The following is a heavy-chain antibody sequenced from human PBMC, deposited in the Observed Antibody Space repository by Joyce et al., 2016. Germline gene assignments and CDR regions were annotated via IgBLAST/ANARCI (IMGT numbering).Heavy chain of an antibody. D-gene: IGHD7-27*01. CDR1: GYTFTKFD. CDR3: ARNKYGTGDFDF. Sequence: QVQLVQSGAEVKKPGASVKVSCKASGYTFTKFDIKWVRQAPGQGLEWLGSMTTNSGNTGYAQNVQGRDTMTRDTSISTAYMELSSLRSEDTAVYFCARNKYGTGDFDFWGQGTPVTVSS. V-gene: IGHV1-8*01. CDR2: MTTNSGNT. J-gene: IGHJ4*02.